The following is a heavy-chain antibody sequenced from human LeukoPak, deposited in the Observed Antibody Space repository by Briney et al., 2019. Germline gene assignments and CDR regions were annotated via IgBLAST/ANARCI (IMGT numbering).Heavy chain of an antibody. Sequence: PSQTLPLTCTVSGGSFSSGDYYWSCIRQPPGKGLECIGYIYYSGSTNYNPSLRSRVTISVETSKNQFSLHLSSVTAADTAVYYCARHCSGGSCYSSFDYWGQGALVTVSS. J-gene: IGHJ4*02. CDR2: IYYSGST. V-gene: IGHV4-61*08. CDR3: ARHCSGGSCYSSFDY. CDR1: GGSFSSGDYY. D-gene: IGHD2-15*01.